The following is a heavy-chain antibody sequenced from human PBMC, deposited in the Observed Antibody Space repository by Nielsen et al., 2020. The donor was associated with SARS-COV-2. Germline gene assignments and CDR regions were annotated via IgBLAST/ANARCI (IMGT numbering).Heavy chain of an antibody. CDR3: ARGTLSPVTTGDY. V-gene: IGHV3-53*04. Sequence: GGSLRLSCAASGFTFSSYWMNWVRQAPGKGLEWVSVIYSGGSTYYADSVKGRFTISRHNPKNTLYLQMNSLRAEDTAVYYCARGTLSPVTTGDYWGQGTLVTVSS. CDR2: IYSGGST. J-gene: IGHJ4*02. D-gene: IGHD4-17*01. CDR1: GFTFSSYW.